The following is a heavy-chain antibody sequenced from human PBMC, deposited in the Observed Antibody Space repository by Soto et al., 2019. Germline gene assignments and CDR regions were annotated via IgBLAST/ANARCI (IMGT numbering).Heavy chain of an antibody. CDR1: GYSFTSYW. D-gene: IGHD3-10*02. CDR3: ARRFTMYGDFDY. V-gene: IGHV5-51*01. Sequence: PGESLKISCKGFGYSFTSYWIGWVRPMPGKGPEWMGVIYPGDSDTRYSPSFEGQVTISVDKSISTAYLQWSSLKASDTAMYYCARRFTMYGDFDYWGQGTLVTVSS. J-gene: IGHJ4*02. CDR2: IYPGDSDT.